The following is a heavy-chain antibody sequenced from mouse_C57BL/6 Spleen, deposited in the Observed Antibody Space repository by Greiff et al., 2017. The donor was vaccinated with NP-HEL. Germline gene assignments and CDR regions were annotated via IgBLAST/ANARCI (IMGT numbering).Heavy chain of an antibody. V-gene: IGHV1-7*01. CDR2: INPSSGYT. J-gene: IGHJ2*01. CDR3: ARKGGLDY. CDR1: GYTFTSYW. Sequence: VQLQQSGAELAKPGASVKLSCKASGYTFTSYWMHWVKQRPGQGLEWIGYINPSSGYTKYNQKFKDKATVTADKSASTAYMQLSSLTYEDSAVYYCARKGGLDYWGQGTTLTVSS.